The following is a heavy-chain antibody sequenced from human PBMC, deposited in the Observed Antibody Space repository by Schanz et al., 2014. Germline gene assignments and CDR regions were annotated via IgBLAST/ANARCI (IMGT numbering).Heavy chain of an antibody. CDR2: ISGTGSTP. CDR3: AKDLNRVATAPQS. J-gene: IGHJ5*02. V-gene: IGHV3-23*01. CDR1: GFTFRSYG. Sequence: LMESGGGVVRPGRSVRLSCVASGFTFRSYGMHWVRQAPGKGLEWVSIISGTGSTPYYADSVKGRYTISRDNSKNTLYLQMNSLRAEDTALYYCAKDLNRVATAPQSWGQGTLVTVSS. D-gene: IGHD5-12*01.